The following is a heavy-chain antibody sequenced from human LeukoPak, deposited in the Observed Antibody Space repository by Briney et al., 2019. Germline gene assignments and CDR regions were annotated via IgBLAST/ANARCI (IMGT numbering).Heavy chain of an antibody. CDR2: IYYSGSA. CDR1: GGSISSSSYY. CDR3: ARRIGSGYYTFDC. D-gene: IGHD3-3*01. V-gene: IGHV4-39*01. J-gene: IGHJ4*02. Sequence: SETLSLTCTVSGGSISSSSYYWGWIRQPPGKGLEWIGSIYYSGSAYYSPSLKSRVTISVDTSKNQFSLKLSSVTAADTAVYYCARRIGSGYYTFDCWGQGTLVTVLS.